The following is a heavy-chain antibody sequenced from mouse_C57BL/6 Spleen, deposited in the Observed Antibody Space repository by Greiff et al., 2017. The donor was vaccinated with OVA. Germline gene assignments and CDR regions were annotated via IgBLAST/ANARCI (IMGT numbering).Heavy chain of an antibody. Sequence: EVQLQQSGPELVKPGASVKISCKASGYTFTDYYMNWVKQSHGKSLEWIGDINPNNGGTSYNQKFKGKATLTVDKSSSTAYMELRSLTSEDSAVYYCAGLWDYWGQGTTLTVSS. D-gene: IGHD1-1*02. J-gene: IGHJ2*01. CDR1: GYTFTDYY. CDR3: AGLWDY. V-gene: IGHV1-26*01. CDR2: INPNNGGT.